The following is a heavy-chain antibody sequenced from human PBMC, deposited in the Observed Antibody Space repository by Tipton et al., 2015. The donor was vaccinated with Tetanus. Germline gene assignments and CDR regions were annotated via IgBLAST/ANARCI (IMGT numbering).Heavy chain of an antibody. CDR1: GESFSGYY. CDR3: ARRSYCSSSRCFDAFDL. V-gene: IGHV4-34*01. Sequence: TLSLTCAVDGESFSGYYWSWLRQPPGKGLEWIGEINHSGRGNFHPSLESRLRISVDTSKKQFSLKLSSVTAADTAVYYCARRSYCSSSRCFDAFDLWGQGTMVTVSS. D-gene: IGHD2-2*01. J-gene: IGHJ3*01. CDR2: INHSGRG.